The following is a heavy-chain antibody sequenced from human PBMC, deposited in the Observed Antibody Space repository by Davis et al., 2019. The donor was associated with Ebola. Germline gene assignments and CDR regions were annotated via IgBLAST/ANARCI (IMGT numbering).Heavy chain of an antibody. CDR1: GFTFSNYA. D-gene: IGHD2-15*01. J-gene: IGHJ4*02. Sequence: PGGSLRLSCAVSGFTFSNYALHWVRQAPGKGLEWVAAISYDGNYLYYADSVRGRFTIPREDSENTLYLQMNSLRAEDTALYYCARSFHSGGIRTGFWDYWGQGTLVTVSS. CDR3: ARSFHSGGIRTGFWDY. CDR2: ISYDGNYL. V-gene: IGHV3-30-3*01.